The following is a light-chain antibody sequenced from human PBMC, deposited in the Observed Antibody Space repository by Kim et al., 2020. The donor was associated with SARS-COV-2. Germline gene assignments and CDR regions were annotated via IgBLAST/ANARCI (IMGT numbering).Light chain of an antibody. CDR2: DVS. Sequence: QSITFSCTGTSSDVGGYKYVSWYQQHPGKAPKLMIYDVSKRPSGVSNRFSGSKSGTTASLTISGLQAEDEADYYCSSYTGSSTLYVFGTGTKVTVL. V-gene: IGLV2-14*04. CDR1: SSDVGGYKY. J-gene: IGLJ1*01. CDR3: SSYTGSSTLYV.